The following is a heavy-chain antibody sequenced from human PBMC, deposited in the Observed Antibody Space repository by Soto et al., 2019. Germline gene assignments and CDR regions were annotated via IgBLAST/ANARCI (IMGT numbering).Heavy chain of an antibody. Sequence: PPETFSLTSIASVSPTNISNYYGAWIRHPPGKGLECIGCIYYSGSTSYTPSLKSRVTISVDTSKHQFSLKLSSVTAADTAVYYCARSYYDFWSGYHTAYYYYYMDVWGKGTTVS. J-gene: IGHJ6*03. CDR1: VSPTNISNYY. V-gene: IGHV4-39*01. D-gene: IGHD3-3*01. CDR2: IYYSGST. CDR3: ARSYYDFWSGYHTAYYYYYMDV.